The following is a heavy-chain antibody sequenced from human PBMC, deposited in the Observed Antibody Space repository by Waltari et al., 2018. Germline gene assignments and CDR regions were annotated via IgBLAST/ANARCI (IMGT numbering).Heavy chain of an antibody. V-gene: IGHV3-53*01. CDR3: ARELVVSVGTGLGYSYYGMDV. CDR2: IYSGVST. D-gene: IGHD1-1*01. J-gene: IGHJ6*02. Sequence: WVSVIYSGVSTYYTDSVRGRFTISRDNSKNTLFLQMDSLRPEDTAVYYCARELVVSVGTGLGYSYYGMDVWGQGATVTVSS.